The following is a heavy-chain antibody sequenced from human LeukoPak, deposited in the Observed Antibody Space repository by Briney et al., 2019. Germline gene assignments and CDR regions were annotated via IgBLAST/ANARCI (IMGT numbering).Heavy chain of an antibody. CDR2: INHSGST. CDR3: ARARVRAAAGRFGFGY. CDR1: GGSFSGYY. D-gene: IGHD6-13*01. V-gene: IGHV4-34*01. J-gene: IGHJ4*02. Sequence: SETLSLTCAVYGGSFSGYYWSWIRQPPGKGLEWIGEINHSGSTNYNPSLKSRVTISVDTSKNQFSLKLSSVTAADTAVYYCARARVRAAAGRFGFGYWDQGTLVTVSS.